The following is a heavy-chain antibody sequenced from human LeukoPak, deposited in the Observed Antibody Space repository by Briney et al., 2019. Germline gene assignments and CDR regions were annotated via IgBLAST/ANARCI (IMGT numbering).Heavy chain of an antibody. V-gene: IGHV4-39*07. CDR3: ARVESTRTYYYYYYMDV. J-gene: IGHJ6*03. D-gene: IGHD2-15*01. CDR1: GGSISSSSYY. Sequence: TSETLSLTCTVSGGSISSSSYYWGWIRQPPGKGLEWIGTIYYSGSTYYNPSLKSRVTISVDTSKNQFSLKLSSVTAADTAVYYCARVESTRTYYYYYYMDVWGKGTTVTISS. CDR2: IYYSGST.